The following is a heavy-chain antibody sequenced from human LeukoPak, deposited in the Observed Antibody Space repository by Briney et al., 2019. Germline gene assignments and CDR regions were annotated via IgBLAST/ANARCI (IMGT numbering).Heavy chain of an antibody. CDR3: ARVGGIYYPYYFDY. D-gene: IGHD3-22*01. Sequence: SETLSLTCTVSGGSISSGDYFWSWIRQPPGKGLEWIGYIYYSGNTYYNPSLKSRVTISVDTSKNQLSLKLSSVTAADTAVYYCARVGGIYYPYYFDYWGQGTLVTVSS. CDR1: GGSISSGDYF. V-gene: IGHV4-30-4*01. J-gene: IGHJ4*02. CDR2: IYYSGNT.